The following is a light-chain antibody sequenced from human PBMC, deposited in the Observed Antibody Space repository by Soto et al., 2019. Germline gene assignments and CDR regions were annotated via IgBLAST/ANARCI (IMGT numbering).Light chain of an antibody. J-gene: IGLJ2*01. CDR1: SSDVGGYNY. Sequence: QSVLTQPASVSGSPGQSITISCTGTSSDVGGYNYVSWYQQHPGKAPKLMIYDVSNRPSGASNRFSGSKSGNTASLTISGLQAEDEADYYCSSYTSSSTLGFGGGTKVTVL. V-gene: IGLV2-14*01. CDR2: DVS. CDR3: SSYTSSSTLG.